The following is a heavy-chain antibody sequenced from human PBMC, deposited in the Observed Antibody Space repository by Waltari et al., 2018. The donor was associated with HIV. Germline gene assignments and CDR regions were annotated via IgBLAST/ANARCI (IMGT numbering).Heavy chain of an antibody. D-gene: IGHD3-10*01. CDR1: GFTFSSYG. CDR2: IWYDGSHE. J-gene: IGHJ4*02. V-gene: IGHV3-33*01. CDR3: ARDGQGPRGFDQ. Sequence: QVQLLESGGGVVQPGRSLRLSCAAPGFTFSSYGMHWVRQAPGKGLEWVALIWYDGSHEYYVDSVKGRFTISRDNSRKTLDLQMNSLRVEDTAVYYCARDGQGPRGFDQWGQGTLVTVAS.